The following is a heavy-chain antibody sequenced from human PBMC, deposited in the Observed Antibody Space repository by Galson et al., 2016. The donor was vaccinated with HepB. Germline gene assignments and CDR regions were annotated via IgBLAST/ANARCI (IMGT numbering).Heavy chain of an antibody. CDR3: ARVREQQLLDAFDI. V-gene: IGHV3-21*01. J-gene: IGHJ3*02. CDR2: ISSGSSYI. Sequence: SLRLSCATSGFTFTRYNMNWVRQAPGKGLEWVSSISSGSSYIYYADSVKGRFTISRDKVKKSLYLQMNSLRPEDTAVYYCARVREQQLLDAFDIWGQGTMVTVSS. CDR1: GFTFTRYN. D-gene: IGHD6-13*01.